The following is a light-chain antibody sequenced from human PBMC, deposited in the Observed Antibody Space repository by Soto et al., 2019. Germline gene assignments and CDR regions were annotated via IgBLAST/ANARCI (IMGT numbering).Light chain of an antibody. CDR1: LSISSH. Sequence: DLQMTQSPSSLSASVGDSVTMTCRESLSISSHLDWYQQKPGKAPKLLIYAASSLQSGVPSRFRGSGSGTDFSLTISRLQPEDFATYYCQQSNSTSWTFGQGTKVDIK. V-gene: IGKV1-39*01. CDR3: QQSNSTSWT. J-gene: IGKJ1*01. CDR2: AAS.